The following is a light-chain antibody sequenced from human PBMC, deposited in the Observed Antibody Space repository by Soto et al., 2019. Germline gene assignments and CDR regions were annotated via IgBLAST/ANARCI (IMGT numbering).Light chain of an antibody. J-gene: IGKJ5*01. CDR1: QSVRDN. V-gene: IGKV3-11*01. Sequence: EILLTQSPGALAVSPGEVATLSCRASQSVRDNLAWYQQKPGQAPRLLIYRASIRATGVPARFSGSGSGTEFTLTISSLEPEDFAVYYCQQRSNWPPEITFGQGTRLEIK. CDR3: QQRSNWPPEIT. CDR2: RAS.